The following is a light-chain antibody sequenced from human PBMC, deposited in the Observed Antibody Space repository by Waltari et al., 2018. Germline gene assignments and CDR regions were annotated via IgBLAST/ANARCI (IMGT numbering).Light chain of an antibody. Sequence: QSALTQPASVSGSPGQSITISCNGTSGDNGNYKFVSWYQQEPGRAPKLIVYEFSPRPSGVSNRVAGSKSGNTASLTISGLQAEDEADYYCSSYTTASSWVFGGGTKLTVL. CDR1: SGDNGNYKF. V-gene: IGLV2-14*01. CDR2: EFS. J-gene: IGLJ3*02. CDR3: SSYTTASSWV.